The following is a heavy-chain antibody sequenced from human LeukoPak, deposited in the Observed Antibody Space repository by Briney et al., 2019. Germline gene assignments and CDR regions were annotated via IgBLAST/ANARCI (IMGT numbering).Heavy chain of an antibody. CDR3: AGYSSGWYGGFDY. J-gene: IGHJ4*02. CDR2: IYYSGST. V-gene: IGHV4-39*01. D-gene: IGHD6-19*01. CDR1: GGSISSSSYY. Sequence: SETLSLTCTVSGGSISSSSYYWGWIRQPPWKGLEWIGSIYYSGSTYYNPSLKSRVTVSVDTSKNQFSLKLSSVTAADTAVYYCAGYSSGWYGGFDYWGQGTLVTVSS.